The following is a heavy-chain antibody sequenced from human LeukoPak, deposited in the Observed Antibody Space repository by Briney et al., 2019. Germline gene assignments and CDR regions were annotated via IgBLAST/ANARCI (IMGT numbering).Heavy chain of an antibody. J-gene: IGHJ4*02. Sequence: GSLRLSCAASGFTFSSYAMSWVRQAPGKGLEWVSAISGSGGSTYYADSVKGRFTISRDNSKNTLCLQMNSLRAEDTAVYYCAKDTYDFWSGYSYWGQGTLVTVSS. CDR1: GFTFSSYA. V-gene: IGHV3-23*01. CDR2: ISGSGGST. CDR3: AKDTYDFWSGYSY. D-gene: IGHD3-3*01.